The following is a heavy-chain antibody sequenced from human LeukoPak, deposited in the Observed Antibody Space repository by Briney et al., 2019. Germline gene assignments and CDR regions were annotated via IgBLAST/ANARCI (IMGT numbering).Heavy chain of an antibody. J-gene: IGHJ4*02. Sequence: ASVKVSCKASGYTFTNYGISWVRQAPGQGLEYMGWISAYSGHTNYAQKIQGRVTMTTDTATGTAYMELRSLRSDDTAAYYCARAPQGYSSGWYGGFPFDYWGQGTLVTVSS. CDR1: GYTFTNYG. CDR3: ARAPQGYSSGWYGGFPFDY. CDR2: ISAYSGHT. V-gene: IGHV1-18*01. D-gene: IGHD6-13*01.